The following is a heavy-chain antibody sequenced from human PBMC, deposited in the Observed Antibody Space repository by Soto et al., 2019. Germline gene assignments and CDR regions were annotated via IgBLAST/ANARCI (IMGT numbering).Heavy chain of an antibody. CDR2: ISGSGGST. D-gene: IGHD6-19*01. Sequence: GSLRLSCAASGFTFSSYAMSWVRQAPGKGLEWVSAISGSGGSTYYADSVKGRFTISRDNSKNTLYLQMNSLRAEDTAVYYCAKDLAVAGFYYYYGMDVWGKGTTVTVSS. V-gene: IGHV3-23*01. CDR1: GFTFSSYA. J-gene: IGHJ6*04. CDR3: AKDLAVAGFYYYYGMDV.